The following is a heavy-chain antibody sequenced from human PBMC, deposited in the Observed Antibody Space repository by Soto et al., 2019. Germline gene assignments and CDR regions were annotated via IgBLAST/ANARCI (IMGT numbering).Heavy chain of an antibody. CDR3: ARRAVTLYYYYGMDV. V-gene: IGHV1-3*01. Sequence: QAQLVQSGAEVKKPGASVKVSCKASGYTFTSYAMHWVRQAPGQRLEWMGWINAGNGNTKYSQKFQGRVTITRDTSASTAYMELSSLRSEDTAVYYCARRAVTLYYYYGMDVWGQGTTVTVSS. CDR1: GYTFTSYA. D-gene: IGHD4-17*01. J-gene: IGHJ6*02. CDR2: INAGNGNT.